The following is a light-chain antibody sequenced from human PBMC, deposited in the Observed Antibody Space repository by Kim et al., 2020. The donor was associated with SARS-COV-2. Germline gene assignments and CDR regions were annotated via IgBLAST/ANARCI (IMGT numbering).Light chain of an antibody. CDR2: GID. Sequence: SSELTQDPAVSVALGQTVRITCQGDNLRSYYAGWYQQKPGQAPIVVIYGIDNRPSGIPGRFSASTSGNTASLTITGAQAEDEADYYCSSRDSSGDHWVFGGGTQLTVL. CDR1: NLRSYY. J-gene: IGLJ3*02. CDR3: SSRDSSGDHWV. V-gene: IGLV3-19*01.